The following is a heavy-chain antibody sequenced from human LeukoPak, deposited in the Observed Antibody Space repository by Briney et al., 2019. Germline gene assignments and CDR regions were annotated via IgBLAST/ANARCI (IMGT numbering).Heavy chain of an antibody. CDR3: AKGIQLWSGVDAFDI. CDR2: ISGSGGST. Sequence: PGGSLRLSCAASGFTFSTYAMTWVRQAPGKGLEWVSGISGSGGSTYYADSVKGRFTISRDNTKNTLYLLMNSLRAEDTAVYYCAKGIQLWSGVDAFDIWGQGTMVTVSS. CDR1: GFTFSTYA. D-gene: IGHD5-18*01. J-gene: IGHJ3*02. V-gene: IGHV3-23*01.